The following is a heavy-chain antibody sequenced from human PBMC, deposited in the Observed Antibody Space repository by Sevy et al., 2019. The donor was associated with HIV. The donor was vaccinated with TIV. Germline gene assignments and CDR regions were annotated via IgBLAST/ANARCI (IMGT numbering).Heavy chain of an antibody. J-gene: IGHJ3*02. CDR1: GFTFSSYA. Sequence: GGSLRLSCAASGFTFSSYAMHWVRQAPGKGLEWVAVISYDGSNKYYADSVKGRFTISRDNSKNTLYLQMNSLRAEDTAVYYCAREWMRKNDAFDIWGQGTMVTVSS. V-gene: IGHV3-30-3*01. CDR2: ISYDGSNK. D-gene: IGHD5-12*01. CDR3: AREWMRKNDAFDI.